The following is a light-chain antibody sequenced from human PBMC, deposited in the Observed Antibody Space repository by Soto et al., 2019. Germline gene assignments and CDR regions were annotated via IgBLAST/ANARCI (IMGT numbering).Light chain of an antibody. Sequence: EIVLTQSPGTLSLSPGERATLSCRASQSVSSSYLGWYQQKPGQAPRLLIFGASSRATGIPDRFSGSGSGTDFTLTISRLEPEDFVVYYCQQYGSSPWTFGQGTNVEI. CDR1: QSVSSSY. V-gene: IGKV3-20*01. J-gene: IGKJ1*01. CDR2: GAS. CDR3: QQYGSSPWT.